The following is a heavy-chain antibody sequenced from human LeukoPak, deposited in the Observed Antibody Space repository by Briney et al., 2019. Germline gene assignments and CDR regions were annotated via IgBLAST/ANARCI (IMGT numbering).Heavy chain of an antibody. J-gene: IGHJ4*02. V-gene: IGHV3-23*01. Sequence: PGGSLRLSCAASGFSFSNYGMNWVRQAPGRGLEWVSGISRSGDTTYYAASVKGRFTISRDNSENTLFLQMDSLRADDTAVYFCARNRPAGYDYDYGFELRHWGQGTLVTASS. D-gene: IGHD4/OR15-4a*01. CDR2: ISRSGDTT. CDR1: GFSFSNYG. CDR3: ARNRPAGYDYDYGFELRH.